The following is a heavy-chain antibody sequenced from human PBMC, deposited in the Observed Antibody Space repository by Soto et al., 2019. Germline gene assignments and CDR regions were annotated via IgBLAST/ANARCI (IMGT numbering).Heavy chain of an antibody. CDR3: ARSTGDSSFGFDY. CDR1: GGSFSGYY. J-gene: IGHJ4*02. Sequence: QVQLQQWGAGLLKPSETLSLTCAVYGGSFSGYYWSWIRQPPGKGLEWIGEINHSGSTDYNPSLKTRVXXSXDXXKNQFSMKLSSVTAADTAVYYCARSTGDSSFGFDYWGQGTLVTVSS. CDR2: INHSGST. V-gene: IGHV4-34*01. D-gene: IGHD2-2*01.